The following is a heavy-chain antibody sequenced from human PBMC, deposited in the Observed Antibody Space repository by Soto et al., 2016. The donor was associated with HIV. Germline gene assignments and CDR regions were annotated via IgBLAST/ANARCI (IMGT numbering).Heavy chain of an antibody. CDR1: GDTFTSYG. Sequence: QVQLVQSGAEVKKPGASVKVSCKASGDTFTSYGFSWVRQAPGQGLEWMGRISAYNGKTNYTKKFQGRVTMTTDTSTSTAYLELRSLKSDDTAMYYCARDRGDLLWFGESLDYWGQGTLVTVSS. CDR3: ARDRGDLLWFGESLDY. CDR2: ISAYNGKT. V-gene: IGHV1-18*01. J-gene: IGHJ4*02. D-gene: IGHD3-10*01.